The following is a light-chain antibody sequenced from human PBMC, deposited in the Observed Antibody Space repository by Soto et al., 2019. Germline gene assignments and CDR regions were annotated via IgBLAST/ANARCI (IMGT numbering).Light chain of an antibody. J-gene: IGKJ4*01. CDR3: QQYNRFPSLT. CDR1: QSVSSN. CDR2: GAS. V-gene: IGKV3-15*01. Sequence: EIVMPQSPAPLSVSPGERATLSCRASQSVSSNLAWYQQKPGQAPRLLIYGASTRATGIPARFSGSGSGTEFTLTISSLQSEDFAVYFCQQYNRFPSLTFGGGTRVEIK.